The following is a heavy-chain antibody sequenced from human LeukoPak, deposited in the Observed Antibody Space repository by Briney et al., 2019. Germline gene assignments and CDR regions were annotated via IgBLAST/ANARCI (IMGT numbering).Heavy chain of an antibody. V-gene: IGHV4-39*07. CDR3: AREDTARKNYYYYYYMDV. D-gene: IGHD5-18*01. Sequence: PSETLSLTCTVSGGSISSSSYYWGWIRQPPGKGLEWIGSIYYSGSTYYNPSLKSRVTISVDTSKNQFSLKLSSVTAADTAVYYCAREDTARKNYYYYYYMDVWGKGTTVTISS. CDR2: IYYSGST. CDR1: GGSISSSSYY. J-gene: IGHJ6*03.